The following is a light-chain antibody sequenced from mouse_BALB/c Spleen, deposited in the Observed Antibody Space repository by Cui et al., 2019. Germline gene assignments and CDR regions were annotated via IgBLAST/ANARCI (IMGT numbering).Light chain of an antibody. Sequence: QIVLTHSPAIMSASPGEKVTMTCSASTSISYMHWYQQKPGTSPKRWIYDTSKLAAGVPARFSGSGSGTSYSLTISSMEAEDAATYYCHQRSSYLTFGAGTKLELK. CDR2: DTS. CDR3: HQRSSYLT. CDR1: TSISY. J-gene: IGKJ5*01. V-gene: IGKV4-70*01.